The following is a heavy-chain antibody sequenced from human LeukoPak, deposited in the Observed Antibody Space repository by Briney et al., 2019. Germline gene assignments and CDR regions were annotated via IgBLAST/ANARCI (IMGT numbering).Heavy chain of an antibody. CDR2: ISYDGSNK. CDR3: ASIEFSDY. Sequence: GGSLRLSCAASGFTFRNYGMYWVRQAPGKGLEWVAVISYDGSNKYYADSVKGRFTISRDNSKNTLYLQMNSLRAEDTAVYYCASIEFSDYWGQGTLVTVSS. CDR1: GFTFRNYG. V-gene: IGHV3-30*19. J-gene: IGHJ4*02. D-gene: IGHD3-10*01.